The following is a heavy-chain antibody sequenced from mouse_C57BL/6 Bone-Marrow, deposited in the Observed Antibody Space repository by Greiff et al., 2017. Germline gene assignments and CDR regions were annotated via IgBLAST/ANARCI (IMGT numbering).Heavy chain of an antibody. V-gene: IGHV1-39*01. J-gene: IGHJ2*01. Sequence: VQLKESGPELVKPGASVKISCKASGYSFTDYNMNWVKQSNGKSLEWIGVINPNYGTTSYNQKFKGKATLTVDQSSSTAYMQLNSLTSEDAAVYYCARCDGYYDYLDDWGQGTTLTVSS. CDR2: INPNYGTT. D-gene: IGHD2-3*01. CDR1: GYSFTDYN. CDR3: ARCDGYYDYLDD.